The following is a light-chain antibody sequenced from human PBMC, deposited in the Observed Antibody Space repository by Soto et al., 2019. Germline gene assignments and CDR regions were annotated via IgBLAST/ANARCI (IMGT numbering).Light chain of an antibody. J-gene: IGKJ1*01. CDR1: QSVSSN. Sequence: EIVMTQSPATLSMSPGERATVSCRASQSVSSNLAWYQQKPGQAPRLLIYGASTRATGIPARFSGSGSGTEFTLTIGSLQSEDFAVYYCQQYNNWPKTFGQGTKVDIK. CDR2: GAS. V-gene: IGKV3-15*01. CDR3: QQYNNWPKT.